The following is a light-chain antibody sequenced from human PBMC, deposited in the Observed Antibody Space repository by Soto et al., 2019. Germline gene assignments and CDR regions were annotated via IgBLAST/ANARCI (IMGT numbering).Light chain of an antibody. CDR3: QQYNTFWT. Sequence: DIQMTQSPLSLSASVGDRVTITCRASQSISSYLIWYQQKPGKAPKLLIYDASSLESGVPSRVSGSGSGTEFTLTISSLQPDDFATYYCQQYNTFWTFGPGTKVDIK. CDR2: DAS. CDR1: QSISSY. J-gene: IGKJ1*01. V-gene: IGKV1-5*01.